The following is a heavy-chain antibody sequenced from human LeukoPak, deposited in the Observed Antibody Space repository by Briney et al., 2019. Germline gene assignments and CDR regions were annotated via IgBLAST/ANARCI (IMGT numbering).Heavy chain of an antibody. D-gene: IGHD3-22*01. CDR3: ASGRDYYDSSGYCSY. Sequence: SVKVSCKASGGTFSSYAISWVRQAPGQGLEWMGRIIPIFGTANYAQKFQGRVTITTDESTNTAYMELSSLRSEDTAVYYCASGRDYYDSSGYCSYWGQGTLVTVSS. J-gene: IGHJ4*02. CDR2: IIPIFGTA. CDR1: GGTFSSYA. V-gene: IGHV1-69*05.